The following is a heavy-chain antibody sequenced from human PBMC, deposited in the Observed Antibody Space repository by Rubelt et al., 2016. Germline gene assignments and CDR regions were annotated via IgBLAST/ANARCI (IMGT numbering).Heavy chain of an antibody. CDR1: GGSISSYY. CDR2: IYYSGST. CDR3: ARSPSWGVASRFDP. V-gene: IGHV4-59*01. Sequence: QVQLQESGPGLVKPSETLSLTCTVSGGSISSYYWSWIRQPPGKGLEWIGYIYYSGSTNYNPSLKSRVAISVDTSKNQFSLKLSSVTAADTAVYYCARSPSWGVASRFDPWGQGTLVTVSS. J-gene: IGHJ5*02. D-gene: IGHD3-10*01.